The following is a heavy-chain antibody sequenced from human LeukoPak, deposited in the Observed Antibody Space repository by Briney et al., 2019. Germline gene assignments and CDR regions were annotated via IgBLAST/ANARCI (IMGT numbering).Heavy chain of an antibody. V-gene: IGHV1-46*01. Sequence: ASVKVSCKASGYTFTSYYMHWVRQAPGQGLEWMGIINPSGGSTTYAQKFQGRVTMTRDMSTSTAYMELSSLRSEDTAVYYCARAGIPGYCTNVTCSNWLDPWGQGTLVTVSS. D-gene: IGHD2-8*01. J-gene: IGHJ5*02. CDR1: GYTFTSYY. CDR2: INPSGGST. CDR3: ARAGIPGYCTNVTCSNWLDP.